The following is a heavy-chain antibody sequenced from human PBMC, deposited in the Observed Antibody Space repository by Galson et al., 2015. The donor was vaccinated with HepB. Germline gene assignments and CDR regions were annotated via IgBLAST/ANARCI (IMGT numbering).Heavy chain of an antibody. V-gene: IGHV3-33*01. CDR2: IWYDGSNK. CDR3: AISCRWYSGSCPLDY. CDR1: GFTFSSYG. J-gene: IGHJ4*02. Sequence: SLRLSCAASGFTFSSYGMHWVRQAPGKGLEWVAVIWYDGSNKNYADSVKGRFTISRDNSKNTLYPQMNSLRAEDTAVYYCAISCRWYSGSCPLDYWGQGTLVTVSS. D-gene: IGHD6-13*01.